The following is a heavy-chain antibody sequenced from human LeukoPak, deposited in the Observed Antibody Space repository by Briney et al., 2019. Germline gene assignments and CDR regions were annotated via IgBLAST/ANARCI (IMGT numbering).Heavy chain of an antibody. CDR1: GGSFSGYY. Sequence: PSETLSLTCAVYGGSFSGYYWSWIRQPPGKGLEWIGEINHSGSTNYNPSLKSRVTISVDTSKNQFSLKLSSVTAADTAVYYCAREDCSGGSCYSIFTQIAFVSGKKGFDYWGQGTLVTVSS. D-gene: IGHD2-15*01. CDR3: AREDCSGGSCYSIFTQIAFVSGKKGFDY. CDR2: INHSGST. J-gene: IGHJ4*02. V-gene: IGHV4-34*01.